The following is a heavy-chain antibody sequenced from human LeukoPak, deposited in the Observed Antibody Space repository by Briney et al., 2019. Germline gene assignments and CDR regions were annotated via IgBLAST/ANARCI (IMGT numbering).Heavy chain of an antibody. Sequence: SETLSLTCTASGGSISSSTYYWGCIRQPPGKGLEWIGSIYYSGSTYYNPSLKSRLTISVDRSKNQFSLRLSSMTAADTAVYYCARVASVIDAFDIWGQGTMVTVSS. CDR2: IYYSGST. J-gene: IGHJ3*02. CDR1: GGSISSSTYY. D-gene: IGHD2-21*01. V-gene: IGHV4-39*07. CDR3: ARVASVIDAFDI.